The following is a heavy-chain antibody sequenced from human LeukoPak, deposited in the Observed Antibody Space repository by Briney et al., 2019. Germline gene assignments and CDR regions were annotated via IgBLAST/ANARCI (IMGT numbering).Heavy chain of an antibody. CDR1: GFTFSSYW. D-gene: IGHD3-9*01. CDR2: ISGDGRNI. Sequence: GGSLRLSCVASGFTFSSYWMHWFRQDPRKGLVWVSRISGDGRNINYADSVRGRFTISRDNAKNTLYLQMNTLRVEDTAVYYCTRDLMDYDVSTGLHHYYMDVWGQGTTVTVSS. CDR3: TRDLMDYDVSTGLHHYYMDV. J-gene: IGHJ6*02. V-gene: IGHV3-74*01.